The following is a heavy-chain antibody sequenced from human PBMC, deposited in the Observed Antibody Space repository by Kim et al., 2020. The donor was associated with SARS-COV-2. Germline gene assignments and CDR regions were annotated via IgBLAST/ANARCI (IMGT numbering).Heavy chain of an antibody. D-gene: IGHD5-18*01. CDR1: GYTFTSYA. CDR2: INTNTGNP. CDR3: ARLAPLASAPGIQLWEDYYDGMDV. J-gene: IGHJ6*02. V-gene: IGHV7-4-1*02. Sequence: ASVKVSCKASGYTFTSYAMNWVRQAPGQGLEWMGWINTNTGNPTYAQGFTGRFVFSLDTSVSTAYLQISSLKAEDTAVYYCARLAPLASAPGIQLWEDYYDGMDVWGQGTTVTVSS.